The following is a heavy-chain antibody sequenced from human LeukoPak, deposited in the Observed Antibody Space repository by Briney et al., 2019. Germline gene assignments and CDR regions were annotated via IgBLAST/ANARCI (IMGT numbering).Heavy chain of an antibody. V-gene: IGHV1-69*04. J-gene: IGHJ1*01. CDR1: GGTFSSYA. D-gene: IGHD3-10*01. CDR2: IIPILGIA. CDR3: ARGVGGYEYFQH. Sequence: GASVKVSCKASGGTFSSYAISWVRQAPGQGLEWMGRIIPILGIANYAQKFQGRVTITADKSTSTAYMELSSLRSEDTAVYYCARGVGGYEYFQHWGQGTLVTVSS.